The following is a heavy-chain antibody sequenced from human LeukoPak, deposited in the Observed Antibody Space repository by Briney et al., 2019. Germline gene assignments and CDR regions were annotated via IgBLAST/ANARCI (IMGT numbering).Heavy chain of an antibody. J-gene: IGHJ4*02. Sequence: PGGSLRLSCAASRFTFSNYAMHWVRQAPGKGLEWVAVISYDGYNTYYADSVKGRFTISRDNSKGTLYLQMNSLRAEDTAVYYCARVISMVRGVIMDEGYFDYWGQGTLVTVSS. V-gene: IGHV3-30-3*01. CDR3: ARVISMVRGVIMDEGYFDY. CDR1: RFTFSNYA. D-gene: IGHD3-10*01. CDR2: ISYDGYNT.